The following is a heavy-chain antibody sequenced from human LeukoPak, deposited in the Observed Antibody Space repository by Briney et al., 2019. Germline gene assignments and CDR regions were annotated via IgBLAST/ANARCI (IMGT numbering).Heavy chain of an antibody. D-gene: IGHD6-6*01. V-gene: IGHV3-11*01. J-gene: IGHJ6*03. CDR2: ISSSGSTI. Sequence: GGSLRLSCAASGFTFSDYYMSWIRQAPGKGLEWVSYISSSGSTIYYADSVMGRFTISRDNAKNSLYLQMNSLRAEDTAVYYCVRFAIAARGYSYYYMDVWGKGTTVTVSS. CDR1: GFTFSDYY. CDR3: VRFAIAARGYSYYYMDV.